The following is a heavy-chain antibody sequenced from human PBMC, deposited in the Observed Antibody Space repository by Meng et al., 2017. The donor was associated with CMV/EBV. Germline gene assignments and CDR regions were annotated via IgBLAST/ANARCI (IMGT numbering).Heavy chain of an antibody. J-gene: IGHJ4*02. D-gene: IGHD6-25*01. CDR1: GFTFSSYA. Sequence: GESLKISCAASGFTFSSYAMHWVRQAPGKGLEWVAVISYDGSNKYYADSVKGRFTISRDNSKNTLYLQMNSLRAEDTAVYYCARYASKGLIAAAGRDYFDYWGQGTLVTVSS. CDR2: ISYDGSNK. V-gene: IGHV3-30-3*01. CDR3: ARYASKGLIAAAGRDYFDY.